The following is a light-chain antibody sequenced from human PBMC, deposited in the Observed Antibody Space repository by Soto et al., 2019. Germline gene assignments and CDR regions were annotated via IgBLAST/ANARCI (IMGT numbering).Light chain of an antibody. Sequence: EIVMTQSPATLSVSPGERATLSCRASQSVSSNLAWYQQKPGQAPRLIVFGASTRATGIPDRFSGSGSGTLVTLTVSSLQSGDLAVYYCHQYNNWPLTFGGGTKVEIK. J-gene: IGKJ4*02. CDR2: GAS. V-gene: IGKV3-15*01. CDR1: QSVSSN. CDR3: HQYNNWPLT.